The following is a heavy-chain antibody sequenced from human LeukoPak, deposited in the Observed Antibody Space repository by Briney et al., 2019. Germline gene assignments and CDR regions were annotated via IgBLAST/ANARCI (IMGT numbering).Heavy chain of an antibody. CDR1: GYTFTSYG. V-gene: IGHV1-18*01. J-gene: IGHJ4*02. CDR3: ARARITIFGVVITPFDY. D-gene: IGHD3-3*01. CDR2: ISAYNGNT. Sequence: GASVKVSCKASGYTFTSYGISWVRQAPGQGLEWMGWISAYNGNTNYAQKLQGRVTMTTDTSTSTAYMELRSLRSDDTAVYYSARARITIFGVVITPFDYWGQGTLVTVSS.